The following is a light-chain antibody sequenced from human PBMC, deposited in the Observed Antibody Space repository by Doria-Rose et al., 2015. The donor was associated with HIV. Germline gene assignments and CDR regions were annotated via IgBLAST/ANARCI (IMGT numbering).Light chain of an antibody. J-gene: IGKJ1*01. V-gene: IGKV1-39*01. CDR1: HTVSTY. CDR2: AAS. CDR3: QQTYSSPPWT. Sequence: YLYASIGDRVTITRRASHTVSTYLNWFQQEPGKAPKLLIYAASRLQSGVPSRFSGSGSGTDFTLTISGLQPGDFATYYCQQTYSSPPWTFGQGTKVEMK.